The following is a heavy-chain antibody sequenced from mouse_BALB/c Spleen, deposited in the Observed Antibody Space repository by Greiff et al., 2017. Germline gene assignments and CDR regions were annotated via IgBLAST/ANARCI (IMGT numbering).Heavy chain of an antibody. CDR2: IRSKANNHAT. Sequence: DVMVVESGGGLVKPGGSLKLSCAASGFTFSDAWMDWVRQSPEKGLEWVAEIRSKANNHATYYAESVLGRFTISRDDSKSSVYLQMNSLRAEDTGSYYCTRGYGNAYWGQGTTLTVSS. D-gene: IGHD2-1*01. V-gene: IGHV6-6*01. CDR3: TRGYGNAY. J-gene: IGHJ2*01. CDR1: GFTFSDAW.